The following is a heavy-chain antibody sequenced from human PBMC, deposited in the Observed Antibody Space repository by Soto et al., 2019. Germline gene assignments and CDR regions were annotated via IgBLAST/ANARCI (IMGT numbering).Heavy chain of an antibody. CDR1: GFSFSYHS. V-gene: IGHV3-21*06. CDR3: ARDQKYLRSRYSDY. D-gene: IGHD4-4*01. Sequence: PGGSLRLSCAASGFSFSYHSMNWVRQAPGKGLEWVSSIGDTSSFVYYADSVKGRFTISRDNTQNLLYLDMNRLRAEDTAVYYWARDQKYLRSRYSDYWGRGSRVTVSP. CDR2: IGDTSSFV. J-gene: IGHJ4*02.